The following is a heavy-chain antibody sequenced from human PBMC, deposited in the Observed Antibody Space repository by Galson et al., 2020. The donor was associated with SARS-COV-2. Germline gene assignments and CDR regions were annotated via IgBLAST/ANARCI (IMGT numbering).Heavy chain of an antibody. CDR1: GYTLTELS. V-gene: IGHV1-24*01. J-gene: IGHJ6*02. D-gene: IGHD4-17*01. CDR3: ATSYGDYVGRPVYYYYGMDV. Sequence: ASAKVSCKVFGYTLTELSMHWVRQAPGKGLEWMGGFDPEDGETIYAQKFQGRVTMTEDTSTDTAYMELSSLRSEDTAVYYCATSYGDYVGRPVYYYYGMDVWGQGTTVTVSS. CDR2: FDPEDGET.